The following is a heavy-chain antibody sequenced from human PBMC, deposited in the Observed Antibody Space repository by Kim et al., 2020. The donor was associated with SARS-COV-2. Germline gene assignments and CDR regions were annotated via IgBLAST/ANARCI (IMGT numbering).Heavy chain of an antibody. Sequence: SETLSLTCTVSGDSISSTNWWNWVRQPPGKGLEWIGEIYHSGSTNYNPSLKSRVTISVDKSKNQFSLKLSSVTAADTAMYYCARDQDYGSGRLFDYWGQG. CDR2: IYHSGST. V-gene: IGHV4-4*02. J-gene: IGHJ4*02. CDR1: GDSISSTNW. D-gene: IGHD3-10*01. CDR3: ARDQDYGSGRLFDY.